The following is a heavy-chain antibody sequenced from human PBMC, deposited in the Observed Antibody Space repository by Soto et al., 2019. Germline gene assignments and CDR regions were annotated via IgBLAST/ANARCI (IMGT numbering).Heavy chain of an antibody. Sequence: QVQLQESGPGLVKPSGTLSLTCAVSGGSVSSSNWWSWVRQSPGKGLEWMGESYHSGSAHYNPSLKSRATISLDKSKNQSSLRLTSVTAADTAVYYGARVPGVVVSADDAFDIWGPGTRVIVSS. D-gene: IGHD2-21*02. CDR3: ARVPGVVVSADDAFDI. V-gene: IGHV4-4*02. J-gene: IGHJ3*02. CDR1: GGSVSSSNW. CDR2: SYHSGSA.